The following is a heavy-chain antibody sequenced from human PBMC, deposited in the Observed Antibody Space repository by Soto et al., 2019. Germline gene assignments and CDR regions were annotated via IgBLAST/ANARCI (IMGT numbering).Heavy chain of an antibody. J-gene: IGHJ4*02. V-gene: IGHV1-18*01. D-gene: IGHD3-22*01. CDR2: ISAYNGNT. CDR3: ARGPYYYDSSGYYAY. Sequence: GASVKLSCKASGYTFTSYGISWVRQAPGQGLEWMGWISAYNGNTNYAQKLQGRVTMTTDTSTSTAYMELSRLRSDDTAVYYCARGPYYYDSSGYYAYWGQGTLVTVSS. CDR1: GYTFTSYG.